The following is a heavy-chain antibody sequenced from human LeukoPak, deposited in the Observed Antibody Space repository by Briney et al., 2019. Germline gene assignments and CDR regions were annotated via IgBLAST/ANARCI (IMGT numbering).Heavy chain of an antibody. CDR3: VRDRGWFHFDL. V-gene: IGHV3-7*01. J-gene: IGHJ4*02. CDR2: NKEDGTIK. D-gene: IGHD3-10*01. Sequence: GGSLRLSCAASGFTFDDYGMSWVRQAPGKGLEWVAHNKEDGTIKDYMDSVKGRFTISRDNTKNSLFLQLSSLRAEDTAVYYCVRDRGWFHFDLWGQGTLVTVSS. CDR1: GFTFDDYG.